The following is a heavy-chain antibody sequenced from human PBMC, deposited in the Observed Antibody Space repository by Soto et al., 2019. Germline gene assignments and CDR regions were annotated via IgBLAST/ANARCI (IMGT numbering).Heavy chain of an antibody. CDR2: TRHDGSNT. V-gene: IGHV3-33*01. J-gene: IGHJ4*02. Sequence: QVQLVESGGGVVQPGRSLRLSCAASGFNFGGYGMHWVRQAPGKGLEWVAITRHDGSNTDYADSVRGRFTISRDNSKNTLYLQMNSLTVEDTAVYYCVRDGVGATTYFGYFDYWGQGTLINVSS. CDR1: GFNFGGYG. CDR3: VRDGVGATTYFGYFDY. D-gene: IGHD1-26*01.